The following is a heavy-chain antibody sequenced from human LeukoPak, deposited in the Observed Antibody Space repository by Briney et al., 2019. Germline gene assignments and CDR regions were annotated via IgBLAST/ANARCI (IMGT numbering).Heavy chain of an antibody. D-gene: IGHD2-15*01. CDR2: IYKSGST. CDR3: ARAAIVVVANYYFDS. Sequence: SETLSLTCSVSGGSISTYYWSWIRQPPGKGLEWIGHIYKSGSTNYNPSLKSRVTISVDTSKNQFSLKLSSVTAADTAVYYCARAAIVVVANYYFDSWGQGTLVTVSS. J-gene: IGHJ4*02. CDR1: GGSISTYY. V-gene: IGHV4-59*01.